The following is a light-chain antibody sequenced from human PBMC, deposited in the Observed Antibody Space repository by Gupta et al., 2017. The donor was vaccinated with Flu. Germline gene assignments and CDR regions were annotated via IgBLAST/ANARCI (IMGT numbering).Light chain of an antibody. J-gene: IGKJ1*01. Sequence: GTTSLSPGERGTLACRASQSDSSKYLAWYQQKPGQAPRLLMYGASSRATGIPDRFSGSGSGTDFTLTISSLEPEDFAVYYCPHYGNSPRTFGQGTKVEIK. CDR1: QSDSSKY. CDR3: PHYGNSPRT. V-gene: IGKV3-20*01. CDR2: GAS.